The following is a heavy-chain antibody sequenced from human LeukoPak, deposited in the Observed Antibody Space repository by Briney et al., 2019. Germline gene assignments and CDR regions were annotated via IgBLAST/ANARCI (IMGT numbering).Heavy chain of an antibody. V-gene: IGHV3-74*01. D-gene: IGHD2-8*01. J-gene: IGHJ4*02. CDR2: LYSDGDVI. CDR1: GFTFSSSW. CDR3: VRALNGDKDF. Sequence: GGPLRLSCAASGFTFSSSWMHWVRQVPGKGLVWVSRLYSDGDVIHYADSAKGRFTSSRDNAMDTLYLQMNSVRAEDTAVYYSVRALNGDKDFWGQGTLVTVSS.